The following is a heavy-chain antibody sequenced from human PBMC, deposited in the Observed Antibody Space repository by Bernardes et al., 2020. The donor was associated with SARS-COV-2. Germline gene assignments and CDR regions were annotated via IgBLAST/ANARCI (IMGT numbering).Heavy chain of an antibody. V-gene: IGHV5-51*01. CDR2: IYPGDSDT. CDR1: GYSFTSYW. D-gene: IGHD5-12*01. Sequence: GESLKISCKGSGYSFTSYWIGWVRQMPGKGLEWMGIIYPGDSDTRYSPSFQGQVTISADKSISTAYLQWSSLKASDTAMYYCATSRGYSGYRTYDAFDIWGQGTMVTVSS. J-gene: IGHJ3*02. CDR3: ATSRGYSGYRTYDAFDI.